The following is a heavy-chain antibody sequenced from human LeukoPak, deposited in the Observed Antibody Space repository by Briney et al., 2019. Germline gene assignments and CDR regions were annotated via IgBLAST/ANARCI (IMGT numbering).Heavy chain of an antibody. Sequence: SETLSLTCAVYGESFSGYHWIWIRQPPGKGLEWIGEINHSGGTNYNPSLKSRVTISVDTSKNQFSLKLSSVTAADTAVYYCARTPPPGATAYGVVDSWGQGTLVTVSS. V-gene: IGHV4-34*01. CDR1: GESFSGYH. D-gene: IGHD3-10*01. CDR2: INHSGGT. J-gene: IGHJ5*01. CDR3: ARTPPPGATAYGVVDS.